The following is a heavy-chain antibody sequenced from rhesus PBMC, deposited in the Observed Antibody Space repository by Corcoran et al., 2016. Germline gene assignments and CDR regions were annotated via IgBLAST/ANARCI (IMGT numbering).Heavy chain of an antibody. CDR3: ARDYSGSYFRGYFEY. CDR2: IRGRGYT. V-gene: IGHV4-160*01. Sequence: QVQLQQWGEGLVKPSETLSLTCAVYGGSISSNYWSWIRQPPGKGLEWIGRIRGRGYTDYNPSLKSRVTISTDTSKNQFSLKLSSVTAADTAVYYCARDYSGSYFRGYFEYWGQGVLVTVSS. D-gene: IGHD3-16*01. CDR1: GGSISSNY. J-gene: IGHJ4*01.